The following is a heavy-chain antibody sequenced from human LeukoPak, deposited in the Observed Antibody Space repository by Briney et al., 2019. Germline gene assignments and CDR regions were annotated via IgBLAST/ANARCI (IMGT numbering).Heavy chain of an antibody. CDR3: ARDRRIAVAGTRYYYYGRDV. V-gene: IGHV4-61*01. J-gene: IGHJ6*04. Sequence: SETLSLTCTVSGGSVSSGSYYWSWIRQPPGKGLEWIGYIYYSGSTNYNPSLKSRVTISVDTSKNQFSLKLSSVTAADTAVYYCARDRRIAVAGTRYYYYGRDVWGKGTTVTVSS. CDR1: GGSVSSGSYY. D-gene: IGHD6-19*01. CDR2: IYYSGST.